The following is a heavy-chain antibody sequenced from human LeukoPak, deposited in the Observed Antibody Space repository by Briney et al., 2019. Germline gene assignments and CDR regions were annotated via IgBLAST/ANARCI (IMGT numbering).Heavy chain of an antibody. D-gene: IGHD5-18*01. CDR2: IYYSGST. CDR1: GGSISSYY. Sequence: SETLSLTCTVSGGSISSYYWSWIRQPPGKGLEWIGYIYYSGSTNYNPSLKSRVTISVDTSKNQFSLKLSSVTAADTAVYYCARQTWDTANGDYFDYWGQGTLVTVSS. CDR3: ARQTWDTANGDYFDY. V-gene: IGHV4-59*01. J-gene: IGHJ4*02.